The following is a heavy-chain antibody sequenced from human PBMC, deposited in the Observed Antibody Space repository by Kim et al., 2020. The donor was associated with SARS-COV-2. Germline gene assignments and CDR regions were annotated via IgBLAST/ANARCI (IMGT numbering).Heavy chain of an antibody. J-gene: IGHJ6*02. Sequence: GGSLRLSCAASGFIFSDYYMSWIRQAPGKGLEWVSYISSSSSYTNYADSVKGRFTISRDNAKNSLYLQMNSLRAEDTAVYYCARVGYDYVWGSYRDYYYYYGMAVWGQGTTVTVSS. V-gene: IGHV3-11*05. CDR3: ARVGYDYVWGSYRDYYYYYGMAV. D-gene: IGHD3-16*02. CDR2: ISSSSSYT. CDR1: GFIFSDYY.